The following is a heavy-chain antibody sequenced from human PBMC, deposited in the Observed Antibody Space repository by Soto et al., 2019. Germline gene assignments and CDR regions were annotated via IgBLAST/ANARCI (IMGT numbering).Heavy chain of an antibody. CDR2: IKEDGGEE. CDR1: GFTFSTYW. D-gene: IGHD3-16*01. J-gene: IGHJ6*02. Sequence: EVQLVESGGGLVQPGGSLRLSCAASGFTFSTYWMNWVRQAPGKGLEWVANIKEDGGEEYYVDSVKGRFTISRDNAKNSLVLDMNSLRGEDTAVYYCARDWGAPGRGSAFGYYYHFGMDVWGQGTTVTVPS. CDR3: ARDWGAPGRGSAFGYYYHFGMDV. V-gene: IGHV3-7*05.